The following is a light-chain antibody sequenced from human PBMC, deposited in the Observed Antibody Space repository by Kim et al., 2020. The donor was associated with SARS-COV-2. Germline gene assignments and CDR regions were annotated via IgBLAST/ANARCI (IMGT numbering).Light chain of an antibody. CDR1: QYVTRG. J-gene: IGKJ1*01. CDR3: QHRQT. CDR2: DAS. V-gene: IGKV1-5*01. Sequence: DIQMTQSPSTLPASVGDRVTITCRATQYVTRGLAWYQQKPGRAPKLLIYDASTLDRGVPSRFRGSGSGTEFTLTINSLQPDDFASYYCQHRQTLGQGTKVDIK.